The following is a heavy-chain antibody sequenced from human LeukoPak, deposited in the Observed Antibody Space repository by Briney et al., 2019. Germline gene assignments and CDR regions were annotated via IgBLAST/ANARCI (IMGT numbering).Heavy chain of an antibody. CDR2: TYWNDEK. J-gene: IGHJ4*02. CDR1: GFSLTSGVG. Sequence: SGPTLVNPTQTLTLTCTFSGFSLTSGVGVGWIRQPPGKALEWLALTYWNDEKRYSPSLNNRLTITKDTSKNQVVLTVTNVDPVDTATYYCAHWLSGYGGAHYFRYWGQGTLVTVSS. D-gene: IGHD5-12*01. V-gene: IGHV2-5*01. CDR3: AHWLSGYGGAHYFRY.